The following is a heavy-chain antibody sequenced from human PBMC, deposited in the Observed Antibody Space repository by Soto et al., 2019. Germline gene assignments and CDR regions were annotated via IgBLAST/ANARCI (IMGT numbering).Heavy chain of an antibody. Sequence: SETLSLTCTVSGGSISSGGYYWSWIRQHPGKGLEWIGYIYYSGSTYYNPSLKSRVTISVDTSKNQFSLKLSSVTAADTAVYYCARVESDILTGYATFDYWGQGTLVTVSS. D-gene: IGHD3-9*01. CDR3: ARVESDILTGYATFDY. CDR1: GGSISSGGYY. V-gene: IGHV4-31*03. CDR2: IYYSGST. J-gene: IGHJ4*02.